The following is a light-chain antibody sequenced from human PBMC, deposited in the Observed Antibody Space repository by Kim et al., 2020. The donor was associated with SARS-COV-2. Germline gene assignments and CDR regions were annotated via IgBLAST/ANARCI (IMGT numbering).Light chain of an antibody. V-gene: IGLV3-19*01. CDR3: ASRDSSNNNLP. CDR2: GKN. Sequence: SSELTQDPAVSVALGQTVRITCQGDTLKRNYASWYRQKPGQAPELVVYGKNSRPSGIPDRFSASSSGNAASLTITGAQAEDEGDYYCASRDSSNNNLPFGPGTKVTVL. CDR1: TLKRNY. J-gene: IGLJ1*01.